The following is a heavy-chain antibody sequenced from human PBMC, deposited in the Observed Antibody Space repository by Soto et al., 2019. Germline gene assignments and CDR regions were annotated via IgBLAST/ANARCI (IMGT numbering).Heavy chain of an antibody. Sequence: EVQLVESGGGLVKPGGSLRLSCAASGFTFSNAWMNWVRQAPGKGLEWVGRIKSKTDGGTTDYAAPVKGRFTISRDDSKNTLYLQMNSLKTEDTAVYYCTTQLEPSLYYYYGMDVWGQGTTVTVSS. CDR1: GFTFSNAW. V-gene: IGHV3-15*07. CDR2: IKSKTDGGTT. D-gene: IGHD1-1*01. J-gene: IGHJ6*02. CDR3: TTQLEPSLYYYYGMDV.